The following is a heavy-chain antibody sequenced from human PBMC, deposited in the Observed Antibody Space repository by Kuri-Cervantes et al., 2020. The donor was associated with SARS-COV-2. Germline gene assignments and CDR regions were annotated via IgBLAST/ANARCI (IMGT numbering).Heavy chain of an antibody. CDR3: AKDEEAYCGGDCYSALLDY. V-gene: IGHV3-7*01. CDR2: IKQDGSEK. J-gene: IGHJ4*02. D-gene: IGHD2-21*02. Sequence: GESLKISCAASGFTVSSNYMNWVRQAPGKGLEWVANIKQDGSEKYYVDSVKGRFTISRDNSKNTLYLQMNSLRAEDTAVYYCAKDEEAYCGGDCYSALLDYWGQGTLVTVSS. CDR1: GFTVSSNY.